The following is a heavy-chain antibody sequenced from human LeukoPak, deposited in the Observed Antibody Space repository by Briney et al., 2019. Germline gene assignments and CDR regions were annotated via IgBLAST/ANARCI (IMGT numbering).Heavy chain of an antibody. CDR2: IYYSGST. D-gene: IGHD3-10*01. CDR1: GGSISSRSYY. Sequence: SETLSLTCTVSGGSISSRSYYWGWIRQPPGKGLEWIGSIYYSGSTYYNPSLKSRVTISVDTSKNQFSLKLRSVTAADTAVYYCARSYGSGGSQWGAFDIWGQGTMVTVSS. V-gene: IGHV4-39*01. CDR3: ARSYGSGGSQWGAFDI. J-gene: IGHJ3*02.